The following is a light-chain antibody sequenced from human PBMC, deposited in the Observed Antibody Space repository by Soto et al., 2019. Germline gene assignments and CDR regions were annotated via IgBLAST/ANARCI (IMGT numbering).Light chain of an antibody. CDR2: DAS. Sequence: EIVLTQSPGTLSLSPGERATLSCRASRSVNNYLAWYQQKPGQTPRLLIYDASNRATDIPARFSGSGSGTDFTLTISSLEPEDFAVYYCQQRSTTWTFGHGTKVEIK. J-gene: IGKJ1*01. V-gene: IGKV3-11*01. CDR3: QQRSTTWT. CDR1: RSVNNY.